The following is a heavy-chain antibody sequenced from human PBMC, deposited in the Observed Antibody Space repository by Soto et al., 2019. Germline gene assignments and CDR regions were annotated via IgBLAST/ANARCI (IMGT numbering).Heavy chain of an antibody. CDR1: GGSFSGYY. D-gene: IGHD1-1*01. J-gene: IGHJ4*02. CDR2: INHSGST. CDR3: ARTSSVGTTLQFDY. Sequence: SETLSLTCAVYGGSFSGYYWSWIRQPPGKGLEWIGEINHSGSTNYNPSLKSRVTISVDTSKNQFSLKLSSVTAADTAVYYCARTSSVGTTLQFDYWGQGTLVTVSS. V-gene: IGHV4-34*01.